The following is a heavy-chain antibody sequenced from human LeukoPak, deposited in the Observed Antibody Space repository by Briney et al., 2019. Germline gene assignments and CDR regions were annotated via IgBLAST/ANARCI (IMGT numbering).Heavy chain of an antibody. V-gene: IGHV3-23*01. CDR3: ARVGDERSLGYCSGGSCYLAPTNYYYYGMDV. CDR1: GFTFSSYA. D-gene: IGHD2-15*01. CDR2: ISGSGGGT. J-gene: IGHJ6*02. Sequence: PGRSLRFSCAASGFTFSSYAMSWVRQAPGKGLEWVSAISGSGGGTYYADSVKGRFTISRDNSKNTLYLQMNSLRAEDTAVYYCARVGDERSLGYCSGGSCYLAPTNYYYYGMDVWGQGTTVTVSS.